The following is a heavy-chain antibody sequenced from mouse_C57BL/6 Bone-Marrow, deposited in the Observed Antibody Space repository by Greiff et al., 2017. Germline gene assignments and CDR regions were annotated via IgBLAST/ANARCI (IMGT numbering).Heavy chain of an antibody. CDR3: ERLLRKYVDY. CDR1: GFTFSSYG. D-gene: IGHD2-3*01. J-gene: IGHJ2*01. CDR2: ISSCSSDT. Sequence: EVKVVESGGDLVKPGGSLKLSCAASGFTFSSYGMSWVRQTPDKRLEWVATISSCSSDTYYPDSVKGRFTLSRDNAKNTLYLQMSSLKSEYTAMYYCERLLRKYVDYWGQGTTLTVSS. V-gene: IGHV5-6*01.